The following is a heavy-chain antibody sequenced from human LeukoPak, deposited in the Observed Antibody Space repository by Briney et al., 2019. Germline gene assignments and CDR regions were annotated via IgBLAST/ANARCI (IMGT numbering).Heavy chain of an antibody. CDR3: ARWAGSGEQTKTYFGPFDF. CDR2: ISGDGGGT. CDR1: GFPFSNWA. J-gene: IGHJ4*02. Sequence: GGSLRLSCAASGFPFSNWAITWVRQAPGMGLEWFSSISGDGGGTYYADSVKGRFTVSRDNSKNTLYLEINSLRVEDTAVYYCARWAGSGEQTKTYFGPFDFWGQGALVTVSS. D-gene: IGHD1/OR15-1a*01. V-gene: IGHV3-23*01.